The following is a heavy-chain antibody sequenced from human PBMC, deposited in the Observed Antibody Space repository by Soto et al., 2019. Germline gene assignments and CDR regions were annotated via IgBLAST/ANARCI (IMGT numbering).Heavy chain of an antibody. CDR2: IYNSGST. CDR1: GGSVTSGSYY. J-gene: IGHJ4*02. Sequence: PSETLSLTCTASGGSVTSGSYYWSWIRQPPGKGLEWIGYIYNSGSTNYNPSLKSRVTISVDTSKNQISLKLSSPRGDDTAMYYCVKDVVFWPWGQGTLVTVSS. CDR3: VKDVVFWP. D-gene: IGHD2-15*01. V-gene: IGHV4-61*01.